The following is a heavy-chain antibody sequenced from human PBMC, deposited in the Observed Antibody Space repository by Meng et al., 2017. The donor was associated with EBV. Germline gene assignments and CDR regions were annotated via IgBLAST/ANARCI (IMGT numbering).Heavy chain of an antibody. J-gene: IGHJ5*02. Sequence: QITLKELGSTLEKPTQTLPLTCPFSGCSLRTSGVGVGWIRQPPGKALEWLALIYWDDDKRYSPSLKSRLTITKDTSKNQVVLTMTNMDPVDTATYYCAHRRDEYSSSWYGWFDPWGQGTLVTVSS. CDR1: GCSLRTSGVG. D-gene: IGHD6-13*01. V-gene: IGHV2-5*02. CDR3: AHRRDEYSSSWYGWFDP. CDR2: IYWDDDK.